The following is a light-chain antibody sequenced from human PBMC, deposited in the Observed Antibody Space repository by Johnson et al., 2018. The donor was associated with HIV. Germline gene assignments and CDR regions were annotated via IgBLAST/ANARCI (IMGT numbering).Light chain of an antibody. CDR3: GTWARSLSAGV. CDR2: ENN. Sequence: QSVLTQPPSVSAAPGQKVTISCSGSSSNIGNNYVSWYQQLPGTAPKLLIYENNKRPSGIPDRFSGSKSGTSATLGITGLQTGDEADYYCGTWARSLSAGVFGTGTKVTVL. J-gene: IGLJ1*01. V-gene: IGLV1-51*02. CDR1: SSNIGNNY.